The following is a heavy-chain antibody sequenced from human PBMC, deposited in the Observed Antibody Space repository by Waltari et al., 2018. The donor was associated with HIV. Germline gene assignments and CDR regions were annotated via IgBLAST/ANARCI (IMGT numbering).Heavy chain of an antibody. J-gene: IGHJ6*02. CDR3: VKDGASTIFGVLNGMDV. D-gene: IGHD3-3*01. Sequence: EVQLVESGGGSVQPGRSLRLSCTASGITFDDYAMHWVRQPPGKGLEWVSGISWNSVDIAYADSVKGRFTISRDNTKNSLFLQMNSVRVEDTALYYCVKDGASTIFGVLNGMDVWGQGTTVTVSS. CDR2: ISWNSVDI. V-gene: IGHV3-9*01. CDR1: GITFDDYA.